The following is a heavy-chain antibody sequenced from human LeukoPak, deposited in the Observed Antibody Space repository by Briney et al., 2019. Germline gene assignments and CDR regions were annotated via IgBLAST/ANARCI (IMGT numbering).Heavy chain of an antibody. CDR1: GFTFSSYW. D-gene: IGHD6-19*01. J-gene: IGHJ2*01. Sequence: PGGSLRLSCAASGFTFSSYWMSWVRQAPGKGLEWVSAISGSSDYIYYADSVKGRFTISRDNAKNSLFLQMNSLRAEDTAVYYCAKAAVAGHWYFDLWGRGTLVTVSS. CDR2: ISGSSDYI. CDR3: AKAAVAGHWYFDL. V-gene: IGHV3-21*01.